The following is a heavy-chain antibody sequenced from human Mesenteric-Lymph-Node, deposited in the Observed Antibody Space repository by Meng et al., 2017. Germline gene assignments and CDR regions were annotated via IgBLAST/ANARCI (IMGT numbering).Heavy chain of an antibody. J-gene: IGHJ3*02. CDR2: INPNSGGT. Sequence: ASVKVSCKASGYTFTGYYMHWVRQAPGQGLEWMGWINPNSGGTNYAQKFQGRVTMTRDTSISTAYMELSRLRSDDTAVYYCARLVRGYYDSSGYSVGKDDAFDIWGQGTMVTVSS. CDR1: GYTFTGYY. CDR3: ARLVRGYYDSSGYSVGKDDAFDI. D-gene: IGHD3-22*01. V-gene: IGHV1-2*02.